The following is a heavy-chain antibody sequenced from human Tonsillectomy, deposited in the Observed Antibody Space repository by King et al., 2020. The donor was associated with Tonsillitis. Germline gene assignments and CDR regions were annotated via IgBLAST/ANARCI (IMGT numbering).Heavy chain of an antibody. CDR3: ARGGYYYGSGSAY. CDR1: GGSISSGGYS. V-gene: IGHV4-30-4*07. Sequence: VRLQESGPGLVKPSQTLSLTCAVSGGSISSGGYSWSWIRQPPGKGLEWIGYIYYSGSTYYNPSLKSRVTISVDTSKNQFSLKLSSVTAADTAVYYCARGGYYYGSGSAYWGQGTLVTVSS. J-gene: IGHJ4*02. CDR2: IYYSGST. D-gene: IGHD3-10*01.